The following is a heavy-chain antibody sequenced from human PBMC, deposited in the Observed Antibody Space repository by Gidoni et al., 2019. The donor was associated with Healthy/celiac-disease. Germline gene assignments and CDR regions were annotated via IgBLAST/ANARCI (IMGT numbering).Heavy chain of an antibody. CDR1: GFTFSSYW. CDR2: IKQDGSEK. D-gene: IGHD2-2*01. Sequence: EVQLVESGGGLVQPGGSLRLSCAASGFTFSSYWMSWVRQAPGKGLEWVANIKQDGSEKYYVDSVKGRFTISRDNAKNSLYLQMNSLRAEDTAVYYCAREQMGDIVVVPAEWGQGTMVTVSS. V-gene: IGHV3-7*03. J-gene: IGHJ3*01. CDR3: AREQMGDIVVVPAE.